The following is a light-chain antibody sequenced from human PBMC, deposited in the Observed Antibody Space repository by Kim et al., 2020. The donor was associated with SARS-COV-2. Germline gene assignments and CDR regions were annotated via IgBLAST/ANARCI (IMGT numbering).Light chain of an antibody. J-gene: IGKJ1*01. CDR1: QSVSSSY. V-gene: IGKV3-20*01. CDR3: QQYGSSPWT. Sequence: SPWERATLSCRASQSVSSSYLAWYQQKPCQAPRRLIYGAASRATGIPDRFSGSGSGTDFTLTISRLEPEDFAVYYCQQYGSSPWTFGQGTKVDIK. CDR2: GAA.